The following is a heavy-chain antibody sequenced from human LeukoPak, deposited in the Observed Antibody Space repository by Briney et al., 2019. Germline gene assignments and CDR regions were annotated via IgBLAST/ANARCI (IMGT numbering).Heavy chain of an antibody. CDR1: GESFSGYY. Sequence: PSETLSLTCAVYGESFSGYYWSWIRQPPGKGLEWIGEIYHSGTANYNPSLKSRVTISVDKSKNQFYLTLNSVTAADTAVYFCARTLGYCSGAGCYYFDYWGQGTLVTVSS. CDR3: ARTLGYCSGAGCYYFDY. V-gene: IGHV4-34*01. J-gene: IGHJ4*02. D-gene: IGHD2-15*01. CDR2: IYHSGTA.